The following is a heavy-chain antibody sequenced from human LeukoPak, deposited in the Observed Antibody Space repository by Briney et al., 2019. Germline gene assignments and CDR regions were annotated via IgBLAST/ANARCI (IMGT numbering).Heavy chain of an antibody. D-gene: IGHD1-20*01. CDR3: STLTARGLSDS. J-gene: IGHJ4*02. CDR1: GFTFTIAW. CDR2: IKSKADGETI. Sequence: GGSLRHSCAASGFTFTIAWMNWVRQPPGKGLEWVGRIKSKADGETIDYAAPVKGRFTFSRDDSQNMLYLQMNSLKSEDTAGYYCSTLTARGLSDSWGQGTLVTVSS. V-gene: IGHV3-15*07.